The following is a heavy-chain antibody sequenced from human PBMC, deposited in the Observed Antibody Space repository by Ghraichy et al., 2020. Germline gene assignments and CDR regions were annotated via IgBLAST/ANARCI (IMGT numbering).Heavy chain of an antibody. CDR2: IYYSGST. J-gene: IGHJ4*02. V-gene: IGHV4-39*01. D-gene: IGHD3-10*01. CDR3: ARIQRHLWFGELSPINFDY. Sequence: SETLSLTCTVSGGSISSSSYYWGWIRQPPGKGLEWIGSIYYSGSTYYNPSLKSRVTISVDTSKNQFSLKLSSVTAADTAVYYCARIQRHLWFGELSPINFDYWGQGTLVTVSS. CDR1: GGSISSSSYY.